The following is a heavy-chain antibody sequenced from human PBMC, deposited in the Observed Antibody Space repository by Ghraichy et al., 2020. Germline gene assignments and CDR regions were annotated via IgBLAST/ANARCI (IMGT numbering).Heavy chain of an antibody. J-gene: IGHJ3*02. V-gene: IGHV4-39*01. CDR1: GGSISSSSYY. CDR2: IYYSGST. Sequence: SQTLSLTCTVSGGSISSSSYYWGWIRQPPGKGLEWIGSIYYSGSTYYNPSLKSRVTISVDTSKNQFSLKLSSVTAADTAVYYCARQIPSYSGYMSGAFDIWGQGTMVTVSS. D-gene: IGHD5-12*01. CDR3: ARQIPSYSGYMSGAFDI.